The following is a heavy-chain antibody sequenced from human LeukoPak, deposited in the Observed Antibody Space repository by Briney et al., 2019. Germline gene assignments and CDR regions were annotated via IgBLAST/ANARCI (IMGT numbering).Heavy chain of an antibody. Sequence: SETLSLTCTVSGGSISSGDYYWSWIRQPPGKGLEWIGYIYYSGSTNYNPSLKSRVTISVDTSKNQFSLKLSSVTAADTAVYYCARSLGAAAGDDAFDIWGQGTMVTVSS. CDR1: GGSISSGDYY. CDR3: ARSLGAAAGDDAFDI. D-gene: IGHD6-13*01. J-gene: IGHJ3*02. V-gene: IGHV4-61*08. CDR2: IYYSGST.